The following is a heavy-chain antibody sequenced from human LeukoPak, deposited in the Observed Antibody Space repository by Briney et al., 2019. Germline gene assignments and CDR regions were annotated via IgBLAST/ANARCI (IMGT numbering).Heavy chain of an antibody. CDR2: INHSGST. J-gene: IGHJ6*02. D-gene: IGHD4-11*01. Sequence: SETLSLTCAVYGGSLSGYYWSWIRQPPGKGLEWIGEINHSGSTNYNPSLKSRVTISVDTSKNQFSLKLSSVTAADTAVYYCARGRGTVTSPYYYYGMDVWGQGTTVTVSS. V-gene: IGHV4-34*01. CDR3: ARGRGTVTSPYYYYGMDV. CDR1: GGSLSGYY.